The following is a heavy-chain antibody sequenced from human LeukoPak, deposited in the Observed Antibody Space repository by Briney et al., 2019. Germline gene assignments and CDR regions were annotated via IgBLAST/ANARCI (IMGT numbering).Heavy chain of an antibody. V-gene: IGHV1-18*01. CDR3: ARDNWGYCSGGSCYYYYYGMDV. Sequence: ASVKVSCKASGYTFTSYGISWVRQAPGQGLEWMGWISAYNGNTNYAQKLQGRVTMTTDTSTSTAYMELRSLRSDDTAVYYCARDNWGYCSGGSCYYYYYGMDVWGQGTTVTVSS. J-gene: IGHJ6*02. CDR1: GYTFTSYG. D-gene: IGHD2-15*01. CDR2: ISAYNGNT.